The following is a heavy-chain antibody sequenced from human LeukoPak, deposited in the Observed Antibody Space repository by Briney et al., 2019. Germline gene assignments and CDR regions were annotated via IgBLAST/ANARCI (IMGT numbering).Heavy chain of an antibody. CDR1: GYTFTGYY. CDR2: IIPIFGTA. V-gene: IGHV1-69*05. J-gene: IGHJ2*01. CDR3: ARVLTYYDFWSGYRDWYFDL. Sequence: ASVKVSCKASGYTFTGYYMHWVRQAPGQGLEWMGGIIPIFGTANYAQKFQGRVTITTDESTSTAYMELSSLRSEDTAVYYCARVLTYYDFWSGYRDWYFDLWGRGTLVTVSS. D-gene: IGHD3-3*01.